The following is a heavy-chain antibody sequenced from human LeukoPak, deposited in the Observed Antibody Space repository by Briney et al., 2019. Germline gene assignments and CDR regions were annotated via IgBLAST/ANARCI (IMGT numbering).Heavy chain of an antibody. J-gene: IGHJ5*02. CDR2: INPNSGGT. CDR1: GYTFTGYY. D-gene: IGHD3-9*01. Sequence: ASVKVSCMASGYTFTGYYMHWVRQAPGQGLEWMGWINPNSGGTNYAQKFQGRVTMTRDTSISTAYMELSRLRSDDTAVYYCASQPITYYDILTGYFSPWFDPWGQGTLVTVSS. V-gene: IGHV1-2*02. CDR3: ASQPITYYDILTGYFSPWFDP.